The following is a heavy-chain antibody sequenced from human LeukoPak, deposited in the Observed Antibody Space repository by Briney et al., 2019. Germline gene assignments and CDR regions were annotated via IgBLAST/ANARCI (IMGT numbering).Heavy chain of an antibody. D-gene: IGHD1-1*01. V-gene: IGHV1-69*13. CDR3: ARVRVPMGRPRLWYFDY. J-gene: IGHJ4*02. Sequence: GASVKVSCKASGYTFTSYYMHWVRQAPGQGLEWMGGIIPIFGTANYAQKFQGRVTITADESTSTAYMELSSLRSEDTAVYYCARVRVPMGRPRLWYFDYWGQGTLVTVSS. CDR2: IIPIFGTA. CDR1: GYTFTSYY.